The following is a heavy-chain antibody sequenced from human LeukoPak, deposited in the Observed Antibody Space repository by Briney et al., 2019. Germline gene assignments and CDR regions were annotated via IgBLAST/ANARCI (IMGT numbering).Heavy chain of an antibody. D-gene: IGHD3-16*01. CDR3: GYGRTWYFDY. CDR1: GFTFNDYW. Sequence: HPGGSLRFSCAGSGFTFNDYWMNWVRQVPGKGLEWVASIKQDGRQKYYVDSVKGRFTISRDNAENSLYLQMNSLGVEDTALYYCGYGRTWYFDYGGQGTLVTVCS. J-gene: IGHJ4*02. CDR2: IKQDGRQK. V-gene: IGHV3-7*01.